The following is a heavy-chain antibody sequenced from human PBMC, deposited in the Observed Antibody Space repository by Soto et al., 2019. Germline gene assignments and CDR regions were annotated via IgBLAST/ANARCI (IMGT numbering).Heavy chain of an antibody. V-gene: IGHV3-15*07. Sequence: EVQLVESGGGLVEPGGSLRLSCAASGLTLSGAWMNWVRQPPGRGLEWVGRIKSKTDGGTTEYSAPMRGRFTISRDDSKNTLYLQMERLKTEDPAIYYFAKHPAGNWLDRWGQGTLVTVSS. J-gene: IGHJ5*02. CDR1: GLTLSGAW. CDR2: IKSKTDGGTT. CDR3: AKHPAGNWLDR.